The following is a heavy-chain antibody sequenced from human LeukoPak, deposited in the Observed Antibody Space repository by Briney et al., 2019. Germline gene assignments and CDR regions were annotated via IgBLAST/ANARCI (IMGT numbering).Heavy chain of an antibody. D-gene: IGHD3-3*01. CDR1: GGSISSGGYS. CDR2: IYHSGST. V-gene: IGHV4-30-2*01. Sequence: NASQTLSLTCAVSGGSISSGGYSWSWIRQPPGKGLEGIGYIYHSGSTYYNPSLESRVTISVDRSRNQFSMKLSSVTAADTAMYYCARGLLDSVFDYWGQGTLVTVSS. J-gene: IGHJ4*02. CDR3: ARGLLDSVFDY.